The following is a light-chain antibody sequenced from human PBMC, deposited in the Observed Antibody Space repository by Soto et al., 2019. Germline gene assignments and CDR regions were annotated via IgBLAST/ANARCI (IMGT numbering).Light chain of an antibody. V-gene: IGLV2-23*01. Sequence: QSVLTQPASVSGYPGQSITISCTGTISDVGSYDLVSWYQQHPGKAPKLMIYEGSKRPSGVSSRFSGSKSGNTASLTISGLQAEDEAEYYCCSYAGSSTSWVFGGGTKLTVL. CDR3: CSYAGSSTSWV. CDR1: ISDVGSYDL. J-gene: IGLJ3*02. CDR2: EGS.